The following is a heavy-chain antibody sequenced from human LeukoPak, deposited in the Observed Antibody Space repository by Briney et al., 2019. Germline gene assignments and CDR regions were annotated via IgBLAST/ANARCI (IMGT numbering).Heavy chain of an antibody. J-gene: IGHJ4*02. CDR3: AKNSIHMVRGVIISRGFDY. V-gene: IGHV3-23*01. D-gene: IGHD3-10*01. CDR1: GFTFSSCG. CDR2: LSDSGGST. Sequence: GALRLSCAASGFTFSSCGMSWVRQAPGKGLEWVSALSDSGGSTFYADSVKGRFTISRDNSKNTLYLQMNSLRAEDTAVYYCAKNSIHMVRGVIISRGFDYWGQGTLVTVSS.